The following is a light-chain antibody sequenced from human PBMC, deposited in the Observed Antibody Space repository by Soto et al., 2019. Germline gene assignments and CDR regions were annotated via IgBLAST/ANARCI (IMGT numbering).Light chain of an antibody. CDR2: GAS. Sequence: EIVLTQSPGTLSLSPGERATLSCRASQSVSSSYLAWYQQKPGQAPRLLIYGASSRATGIPDRVSGSESGTVFTLTISRLEPEDFAVYYCQQYGSSPWTFGQGTKVEIK. CDR3: QQYGSSPWT. J-gene: IGKJ1*01. CDR1: QSVSSSY. V-gene: IGKV3-20*01.